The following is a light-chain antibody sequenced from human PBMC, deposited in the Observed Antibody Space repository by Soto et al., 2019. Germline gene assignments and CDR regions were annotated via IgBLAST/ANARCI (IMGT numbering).Light chain of an antibody. CDR1: QSVSSSY. CDR2: GAS. Sequence: EIVLTQSPGTLSLSPGTTATLPCRASQSVSSSYLAWYQQKPGQAPRLLIYGASSRATGIPDRFSGSGSGTDFTLTISRLEPEDFAVYYCHQYGISPFGGGTKVDIK. V-gene: IGKV3-20*01. J-gene: IGKJ4*01. CDR3: HQYGISP.